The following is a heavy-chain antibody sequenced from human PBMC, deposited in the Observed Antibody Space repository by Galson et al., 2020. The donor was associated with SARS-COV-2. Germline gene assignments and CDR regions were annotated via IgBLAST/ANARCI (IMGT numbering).Heavy chain of an antibody. J-gene: IGHJ4*02. CDR2: IYSGGST. Sequence: GGSLRLSCAASGFTVSSNYMSWVRQAPGKGLEWVSVIYSGGSTYYADSVKGRFTISRDNSKNTLYLQMNSLRAEDTAVYYCARDSDYGDLFDYWGQGTLVTVSS. D-gene: IGHD4-17*01. CDR3: ARDSDYGDLFDY. V-gene: IGHV3-53*01. CDR1: GFTVSSNY.